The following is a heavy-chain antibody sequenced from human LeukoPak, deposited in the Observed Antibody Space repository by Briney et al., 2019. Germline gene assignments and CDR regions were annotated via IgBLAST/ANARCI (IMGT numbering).Heavy chain of an antibody. Sequence: PGGSLRLSWAASGFTFNTYSMNWVRQAPGKGLEWVSSISSSVSSYIYYGDSVKGRFTISRDNAKNSLYMQMSTVRAEDRSVYYCARSPGATWSFDYWGQGTLVTVSS. CDR2: ISSSVSSYI. CDR1: GFTFNTYS. D-gene: IGHD1-1*01. CDR3: ARSPGATWSFDY. J-gene: IGHJ4*02. V-gene: IGHV3-21*01.